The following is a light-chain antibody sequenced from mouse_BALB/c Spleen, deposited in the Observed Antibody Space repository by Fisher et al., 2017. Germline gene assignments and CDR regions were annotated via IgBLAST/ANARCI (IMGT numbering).Light chain of an antibody. CDR2: DTS. V-gene: IGKV4-55*01. CDR1: SSVSY. CDR3: QQWSSYPLT. Sequence: IVITQSPAIMSASPGEKVTMTCSASSSVSYMYWYQQKPGSSPRLLIYDTSNLASGVPARFSGSGSGTSYSLTISRMEAEDAATYYCQQWSSYPLTFGAGTKLELK. J-gene: IGKJ5*01.